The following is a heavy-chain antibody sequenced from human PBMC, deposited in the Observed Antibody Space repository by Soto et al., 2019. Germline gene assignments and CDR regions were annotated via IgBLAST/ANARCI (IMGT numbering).Heavy chain of an antibody. V-gene: IGHV3-30*03. CDR2: ISYDGSNT. CDR3: ARISRYCSGGDCHA. J-gene: IGHJ5*02. D-gene: IGHD2-15*01. Sequence: GGSLRLSCAAPGVSFNSYDMHWVRQAQGKGPEWVAIISYDGSNTYYSDSVRGRFTISRDNSKDTLYLQMHSLRSEDTAIYYCARISRYCSGGDCHAWGQGTQVTVSS. CDR1: GVSFNSYD.